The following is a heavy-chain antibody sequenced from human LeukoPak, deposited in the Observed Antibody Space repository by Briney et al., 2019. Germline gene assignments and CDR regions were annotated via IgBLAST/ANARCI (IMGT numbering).Heavy chain of an antibody. V-gene: IGHV3-15*01. CDR3: TTDSNYYDSSGYYSTTFFFDY. CDR2: IKSKTDGGTT. CDR1: GFTFSSYE. D-gene: IGHD3-22*01. J-gene: IGHJ4*02. Sequence: PGGSLRLSCAASGFTFSSYEMNWVRQAPGKGLEWVGRIKSKTDGGTTDYAAPVKGRFTISRDDSKNTLYPQMNSLKTEDTAVYYCTTDSNYYDSSGYYSTTFFFDYWGQGTPVTVSS.